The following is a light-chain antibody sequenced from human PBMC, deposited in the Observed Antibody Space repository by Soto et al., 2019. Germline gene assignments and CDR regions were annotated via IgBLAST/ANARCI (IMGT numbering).Light chain of an antibody. CDR2: DAS. CDR1: QGISSD. V-gene: IGKV1-13*02. J-gene: IGKJ3*01. CDR3: QQFNSYPLIT. Sequence: AIQLTQSPSPLSASFGDRVTITCRASQGISSDLAWYQQKPGKAPKLLIYDASSLDSGVPSRFNGSGSGTDFTLTISSLQPEDFATYYCQQFNSYPLITFGPGTKVDIK.